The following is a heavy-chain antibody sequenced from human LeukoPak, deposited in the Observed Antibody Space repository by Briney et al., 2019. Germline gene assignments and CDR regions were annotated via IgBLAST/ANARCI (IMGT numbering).Heavy chain of an antibody. V-gene: IGHV1-8*01. Sequence: PGASVKVSCKASGYTFTAYDINWVRQATGQGLEWMGWMYPNTGNSGSAQKFQGRVTMTRDTSMSTAYMQLDSLRSEDTAVYYCARLSETPAYYYDSGYYYAGYWGQGTLVTVSS. D-gene: IGHD3-22*01. CDR2: MYPNTGNS. CDR3: ARLSETPAYYYDSGYYYAGY. J-gene: IGHJ4*02. CDR1: GYTFTAYD.